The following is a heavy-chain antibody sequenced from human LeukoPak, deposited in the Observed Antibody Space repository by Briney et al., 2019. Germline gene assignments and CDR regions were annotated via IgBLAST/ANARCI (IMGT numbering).Heavy chain of an antibody. V-gene: IGHV4-59*08. J-gene: IGHJ4*02. CDR3: ARHAYSFPHYFDY. D-gene: IGHD3-16*01. Sequence: SSETLSLTCTVSGGSISSYYWSWIRQPPGKGLEWIGYIYYSGSTNYNPSLKSRVTISVDTSKNQFSLKLSSVTAADTAVYYCARHAYSFPHYFDYWGQGTLVTVSS. CDR2: IYYSGST. CDR1: GGSISSYY.